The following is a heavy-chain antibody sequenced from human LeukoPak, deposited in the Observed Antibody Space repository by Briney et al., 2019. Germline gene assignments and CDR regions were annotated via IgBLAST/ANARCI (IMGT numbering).Heavy chain of an antibody. V-gene: IGHV5-51*01. CDR1: GYSFTSYW. J-gene: IGHJ4*02. Sequence: GESLKISCKVSGYSFTSYWIGWVRQMPGKGLEWMGIIYPGDSDTRYSPSFQGQVTISADKSISTAYLQWSSLKASDTAMYYCAATYYYDSSGYYSSDYWGQGTLVTVSS. CDR3: AATYYYDSSGYYSSDY. CDR2: IYPGDSDT. D-gene: IGHD3-22*01.